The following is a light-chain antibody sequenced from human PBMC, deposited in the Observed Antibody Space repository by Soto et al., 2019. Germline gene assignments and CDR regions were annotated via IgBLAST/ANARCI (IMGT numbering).Light chain of an antibody. CDR2: LGS. Sequence: DIVMTQSPLSLPVTPGERASISCRSSQSLLHSNGYNYLHWYLQKPGQSPQLLIYLGSNRASGVTDRFSGSGSGTDFTLKISRVEAEDVGVYYCMQSLQTPWTFGQGTKVEIK. CDR1: QSLLHSNGYNY. CDR3: MQSLQTPWT. V-gene: IGKV2-28*01. J-gene: IGKJ1*01.